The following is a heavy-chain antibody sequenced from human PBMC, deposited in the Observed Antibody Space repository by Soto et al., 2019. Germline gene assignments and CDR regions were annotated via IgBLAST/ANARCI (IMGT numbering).Heavy chain of an antibody. CDR1: GYSFTSYW. D-gene: IGHD3-9*01. Sequence: PGESLKISCKGSGYSFTSYWIGWVRQMPGKGLEWMGIIYPGDSDTRYSPSFQGQVTISADKSISTAYLQWSSLKASDTAMYYCARQRGQFYDILTGRMSSYYYGMDVWGQGTTVTVSS. J-gene: IGHJ6*02. CDR2: IYPGDSDT. V-gene: IGHV5-51*01. CDR3: ARQRGQFYDILTGRMSSYYYGMDV.